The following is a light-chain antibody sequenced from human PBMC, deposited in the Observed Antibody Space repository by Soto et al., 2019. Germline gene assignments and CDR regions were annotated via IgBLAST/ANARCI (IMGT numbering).Light chain of an antibody. CDR2: GAS. Sequence: EIVMTQSPATLSVSPGERATLSCRANQSVSSNLAWYQQKPGQAPRLLISGASTRATGIPDRFSGSGSGTEFTLTISSLQSEDFAVYYCQQCGSSPITFGQGTRLEIK. V-gene: IGKV3-15*01. J-gene: IGKJ5*01. CDR3: QQCGSSPIT. CDR1: QSVSSN.